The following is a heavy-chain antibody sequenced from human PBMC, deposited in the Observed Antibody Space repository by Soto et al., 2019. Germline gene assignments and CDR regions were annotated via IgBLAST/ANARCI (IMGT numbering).Heavy chain of an antibody. CDR1: GFTFSNAW. CDR2: IKSKTDGGTT. V-gene: IGHV3-15*01. D-gene: IGHD2-8*01. J-gene: IGHJ4*02. CDR3: TTDEDIVLMSPGSQYFDY. Sequence: GGSLRLSCAASGFTFSNAWMSWVRQAPGKGLEWVGRIKSKTDGGTTDYAAPVKGRFTISRDDSKNTLYLQMNSLKTEDTAVYYCTTDEDIVLMSPGSQYFDYWGQGTLVTVSS.